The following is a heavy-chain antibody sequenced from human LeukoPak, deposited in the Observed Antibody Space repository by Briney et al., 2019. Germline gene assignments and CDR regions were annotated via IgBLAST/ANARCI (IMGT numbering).Heavy chain of an antibody. CDR1: GGSISSYY. V-gene: IGHV4-59*01. Sequence: SETLSLTCTVTGGSISSYYWSWIRQPPGKGLEWIGYIYYTGSTNYNPSLKSRVTISVDRSKNQFSLKLSSVTAADTAVYYCARQQLSQLYYFDNWGQGTLVTVSS. D-gene: IGHD6-13*01. J-gene: IGHJ4*02. CDR2: IYYTGST. CDR3: ARQQLSQLYYFDN.